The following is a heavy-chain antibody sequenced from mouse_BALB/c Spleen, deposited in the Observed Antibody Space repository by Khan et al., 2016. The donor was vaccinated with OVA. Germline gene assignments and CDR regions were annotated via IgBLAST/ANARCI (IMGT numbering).Heavy chain of an antibody. CDR3: ATLYCNPFAF. CDR2: IDPPNDDS. CDR1: GFNIKDTY. J-gene: IGHJ3*01. Sequence: VQLQLSGAELVKPGASVKLSCSASGFNIKDTYIHWMKQRPEQGLEWIGRIDPPNDDSKYGPKFQAKATLTADTSSNTAYLQLSSLTSEDTAVYYCATLYCNPFAFWGQGTLVSVSA. V-gene: IGHV14-3*02. D-gene: IGHD2-1*01.